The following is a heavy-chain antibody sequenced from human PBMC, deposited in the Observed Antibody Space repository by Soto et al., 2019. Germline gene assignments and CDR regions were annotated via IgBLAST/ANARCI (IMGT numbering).Heavy chain of an antibody. D-gene: IGHD2-2*02. J-gene: IGHJ6*02. CDR1: GYTFSGYH. CDR2: INPNSGGT. Sequence: GASVKVSCKASGYTFSGYHIHWLLQAPGQGLEWMGWINPNSGGTNYAQKFQGRVTVTRDTPTSTAYMELSRLTSDDTAVYYCARSLTEGYCTITGCYTRPLYGMDVWGQGTTVTVSS. V-gene: IGHV1-2*02. CDR3: ARSLTEGYCTITGCYTRPLYGMDV.